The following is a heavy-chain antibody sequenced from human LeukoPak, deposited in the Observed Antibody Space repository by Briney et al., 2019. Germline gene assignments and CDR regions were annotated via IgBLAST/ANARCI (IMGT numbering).Heavy chain of an antibody. J-gene: IGHJ3*02. CDR3: ARDGELGSPADAFDI. CDR1: GFTFSSYW. V-gene: IGHV3-7*01. D-gene: IGHD1-26*01. Sequence: GGSLRLSCAASGFTFSSYWMVWVRQAPGKGLEWVASIKQDGSEKYYVDSMKGRFTISRDNAKNSLYLQMNSLRAEDTAVYYCARDGELGSPADAFDIWGQGTMVTVSS. CDR2: IKQDGSEK.